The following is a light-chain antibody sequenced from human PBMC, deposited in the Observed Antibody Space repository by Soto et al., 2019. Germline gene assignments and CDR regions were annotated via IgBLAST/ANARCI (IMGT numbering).Light chain of an antibody. CDR1: QSVSXY. V-gene: IGKV3-11*01. Sequence: EILLTQSPATLSLSPGERATLSCRASQSVSXYLAWYQXKPGQAPRLLIYDASNRATGIPARFSGSGSGTDFTLTISSLEPEDFAVYYCQQRSNWLWT. CDR2: DAS. CDR3: QQRSNWLWT. J-gene: IGKJ1*01.